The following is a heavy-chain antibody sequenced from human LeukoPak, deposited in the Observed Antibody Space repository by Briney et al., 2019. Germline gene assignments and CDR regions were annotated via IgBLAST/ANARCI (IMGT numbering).Heavy chain of an antibody. Sequence: SETLSLTCAVYGGSLSGYYWSWIRQPPGKGLEWIGEINYSGSTSYNPSLKSQVTISVDTSKNQFSLKLSSVTAADTAMYYCATRPDLAATGPGWFDPWGQGTLVTVSS. CDR3: ATRPDLAATGPGWFDP. CDR1: GGSLSGYY. V-gene: IGHV4-34*01. CDR2: INYSGST. D-gene: IGHD6-13*01. J-gene: IGHJ5*02.